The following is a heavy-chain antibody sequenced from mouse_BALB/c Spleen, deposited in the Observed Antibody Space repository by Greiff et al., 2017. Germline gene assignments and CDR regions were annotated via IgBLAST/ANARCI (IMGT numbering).Heavy chain of an antibody. CDR2: INPYNGDT. J-gene: IGHJ4*01. V-gene: IGHV1-20*02. CDR3: ARAPYYYGSSLYYAMDY. Sequence: VQLQQSGPELVKPGASVKISCKASGYSFTGYFMNWVMQSHGKSLEWIGRINPYNGDTFYNQKFKGKATLTVDKSSSTAHMELRSLASEDSAVYYCARAPYYYGSSLYYAMDYWGQGTSVTVSS. CDR1: GYSFTGYF. D-gene: IGHD1-1*01.